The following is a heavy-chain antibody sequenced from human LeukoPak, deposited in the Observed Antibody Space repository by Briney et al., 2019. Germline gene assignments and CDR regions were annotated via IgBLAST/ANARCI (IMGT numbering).Heavy chain of an antibody. CDR3: ARHTRPRYSAYENAFVI. CDR1: GGSVSSRGYY. CDR2: FYESGST. D-gene: IGHD5-12*01. Sequence: SETLSLSCTVSGGSVSSRGYYWDWIRQPPGKGLEWIGNFYESGSTHYNPSLKSRVTISVDTSKNQFSLKLSSVTAADTAVYYCARHTRPRYSAYENAFVIWGQGTTVTVSS. V-gene: IGHV4-39*01. J-gene: IGHJ3*02.